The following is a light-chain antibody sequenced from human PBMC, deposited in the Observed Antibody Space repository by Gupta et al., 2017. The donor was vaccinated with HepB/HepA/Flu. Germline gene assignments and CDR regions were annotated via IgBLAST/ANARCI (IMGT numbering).Light chain of an antibody. CDR2: AAS. CDR1: QTITKY. CDR3: QQSYSSPPT. Sequence: DIKMTQSPSSLSASVGDRVTITCRASQTITKYLNWYQHKPGKAPKLLIFAASSLQSGVPSRFSGSGSGTDFTLTISSLQPEDFATYYCQQSYSSPPTFGQGTRVEIK. V-gene: IGKV1-39*01. J-gene: IGKJ1*01.